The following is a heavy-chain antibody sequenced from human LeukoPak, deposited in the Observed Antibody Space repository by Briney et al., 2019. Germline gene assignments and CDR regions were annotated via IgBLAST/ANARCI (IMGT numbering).Heavy chain of an antibody. CDR1: GFTFSSYA. V-gene: IGHV3-21*01. Sequence: GGSLRLSCAASGFTFSSYAMSWGRQTPGKGLEWVSSITSGSSYIYYADSVKGRFTISRDNAKNSLFLQMNSLRAEDTAVYYCARDPYSGSYGNYYYYFMDVWGKGTTVTISS. D-gene: IGHD1-26*01. J-gene: IGHJ6*03. CDR3: ARDPYSGSYGNYYYYFMDV. CDR2: ITSGSSYI.